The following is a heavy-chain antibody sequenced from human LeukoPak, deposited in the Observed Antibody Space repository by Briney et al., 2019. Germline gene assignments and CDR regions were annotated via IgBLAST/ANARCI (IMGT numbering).Heavy chain of an antibody. CDR2: ISAYNGNT. D-gene: IGHD1-26*01. J-gene: IGHJ4*02. V-gene: IGHV1-18*01. CDR3: ARNYVESGRYFTDY. Sequence: GVSLRLSCAASGFTFTSYGISWVRQAPGQGLEWMGWISAYNGNTNYAQKLQGRVTMTTDTSTSTAYMELRSLRSDDTAVYYCARNYVESGRYFTDYWGQGTRVTVSS. CDR1: GFTFTSYG.